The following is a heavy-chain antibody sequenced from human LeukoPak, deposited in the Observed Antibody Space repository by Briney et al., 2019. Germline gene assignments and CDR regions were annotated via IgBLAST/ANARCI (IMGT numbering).Heavy chain of an antibody. Sequence: GGSLRLSCAASGFTFDDYGMSWVRQAPGKGLEWVAVISYDGSNKYYADSVKGRFTISRDNSKNTLYLQMNSLRAEDTAVYYCAKDRRYFDWLTDYWGQGTLVTVSS. CDR1: GFTFDDYG. CDR2: ISYDGSNK. CDR3: AKDRRYFDWLTDY. D-gene: IGHD3-9*01. J-gene: IGHJ4*02. V-gene: IGHV3-30*18.